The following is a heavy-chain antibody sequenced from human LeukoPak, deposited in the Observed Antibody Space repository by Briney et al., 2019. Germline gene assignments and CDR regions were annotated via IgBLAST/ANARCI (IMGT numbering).Heavy chain of an antibody. V-gene: IGHV3-23*01. J-gene: IGHJ3*02. CDR3: AKDLVVITGAFDI. CDR1: GFTFSSYA. CDR2: ISGSGSGT. D-gene: IGHD3-22*01. Sequence: PGGXXRXXCAASGFTFSSYAMSWVXQAPGEGXXXVSGISGSGSGTYYADSVRGRFTISRDNSKNTLYLQMNSLRAEDTAVYYCAKDLVVITGAFDIWGQGTMVTVSS.